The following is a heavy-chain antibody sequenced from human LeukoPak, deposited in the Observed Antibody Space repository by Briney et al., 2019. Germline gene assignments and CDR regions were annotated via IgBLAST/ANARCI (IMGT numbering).Heavy chain of an antibody. V-gene: IGHV1-69*01. J-gene: IGHJ5*02. CDR1: GGTFSSYA. D-gene: IGHD3-10*01. CDR2: IIPIFGTA. Sequence: SVKVSCMASGGTFSSYAISWVRQAPGQGLEWMGGIIPIFGTANYAQKFQGRVTITADESTSTAYMELSSLRSEDTAVYYCARDTPAISSGSFSPEDWFDPWGQGTLVTVSS. CDR3: ARDTPAISSGSFSPEDWFDP.